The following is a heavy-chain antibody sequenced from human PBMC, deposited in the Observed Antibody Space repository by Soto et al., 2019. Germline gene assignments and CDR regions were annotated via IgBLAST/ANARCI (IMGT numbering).Heavy chain of an antibody. V-gene: IGHV1-18*01. J-gene: IGHJ6*02. Sequence: QVQLVQSGAEVKKPGASVKVSCKASGYTFTSYGISWVRQAPGQGLEWMGWISAYNGNTNYAQKLQGKVTSTTATSTSTDYLELRSLRSDDTAVYYCARDRGAYGMDVWGQGTTVTVSS. CDR3: ARDRGAYGMDV. CDR2: ISAYNGNT. CDR1: GYTFTSYG.